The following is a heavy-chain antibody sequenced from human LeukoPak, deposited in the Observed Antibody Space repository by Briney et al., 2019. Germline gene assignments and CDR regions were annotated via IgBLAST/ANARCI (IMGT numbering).Heavy chain of an antibody. V-gene: IGHV4-61*02. CDR1: GGSISSGSYY. D-gene: IGHD6-19*01. J-gene: IGHJ3*02. CDR2: IYTSGST. CDR3: ARGYSSGQWFDAFDI. Sequence: PSETLSLTCTVSGGSISSGSYYWSWIRQPAGKGLEWIGRIYTSGSTNYNPSLKSRVTISVDTSKNQFSLKLSSVTAADTAVYYCARGYSSGQWFDAFDIWGQGTMVTVSS.